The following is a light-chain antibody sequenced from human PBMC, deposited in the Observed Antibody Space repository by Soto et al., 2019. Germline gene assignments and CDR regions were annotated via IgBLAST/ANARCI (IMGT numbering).Light chain of an antibody. CDR1: SSNIGKNY. Sequence: QSVLTQPPSMSAAPGQKVTISCSGSSSNIGKNYVSCYHQLPGPAPKLLINDNNKRPSGIPDRLSGSKSGTSATLGITGIQTGDEADYYCGTQDISLRAVVFGAGTKLTVL. J-gene: IGLJ2*01. V-gene: IGLV1-51*01. CDR3: GTQDISLRAVV. CDR2: DNN.